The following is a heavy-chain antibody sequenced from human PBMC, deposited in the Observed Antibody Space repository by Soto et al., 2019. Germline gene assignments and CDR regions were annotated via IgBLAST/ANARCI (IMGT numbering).Heavy chain of an antibody. CDR3: ANSGYDLENYYYGMDV. Sequence: KLASASCGFTVNSYAVSWVRQTPGKGLEWVSAISGSGGSTYYADSVKGRFTISRDNSKNTLYLQMNSLRAEDTAVYYCANSGYDLENYYYGMDVWGQGTTVTVSS. CDR2: ISGSGGST. V-gene: IGHV3-23*01. J-gene: IGHJ6*02. CDR1: GFTVNSYA. D-gene: IGHD5-12*01.